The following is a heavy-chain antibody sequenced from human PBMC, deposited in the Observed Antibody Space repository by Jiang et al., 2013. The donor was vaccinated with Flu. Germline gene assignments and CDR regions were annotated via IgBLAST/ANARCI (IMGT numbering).Heavy chain of an antibody. CDR2: IKQDGSEK. Sequence: SCAASGFTFSSYWMSWVRQAPGKGLEWVANIKQDGSEKYYVDSVKGRFTISRDNAKNSLYLQMNSLRAEDTAVYYCRVWAGAVFGFGYWGQGTLVTVSS. V-gene: IGHV3-7*03. CDR3: RVWAGAVFGFGY. D-gene: IGHD3-3*01. J-gene: IGHJ4*02. CDR1: GFTFSSYW.